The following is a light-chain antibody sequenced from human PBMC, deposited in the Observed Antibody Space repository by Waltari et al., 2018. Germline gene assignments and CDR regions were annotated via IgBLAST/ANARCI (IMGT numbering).Light chain of an antibody. CDR2: AVS. CDR1: QDINNY. CDR3: QPYDTLPPIT. V-gene: IGKV1-33*01. Sequence: DIQMTQSPSSLSVSVGDRVTITCQASQDINNYLNWWQQKPGKAPKLLIYAVSNLDTGVPSRFSGSGSGKDFIFTINSLQPEDIATYYCQPYDTLPPITFGQGTRLEIK. J-gene: IGKJ5*01.